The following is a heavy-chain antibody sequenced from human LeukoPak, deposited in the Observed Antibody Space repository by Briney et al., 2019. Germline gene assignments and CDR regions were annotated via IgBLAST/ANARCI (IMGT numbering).Heavy chain of an antibody. Sequence: GGSQRLSCAASGFTFDEYAMRWVRQAPGKGLEWVSGISWNSGSIAYADSVKGRFTISRDNAKNTLYLQVNNLRAEDTAVYYCARGPNSNWSGLDFWGQGTLLTVSS. J-gene: IGHJ4*02. D-gene: IGHD6-6*01. CDR1: GFTFDEYA. CDR3: ARGPNSNWSGLDF. V-gene: IGHV3-9*01. CDR2: ISWNSGSI.